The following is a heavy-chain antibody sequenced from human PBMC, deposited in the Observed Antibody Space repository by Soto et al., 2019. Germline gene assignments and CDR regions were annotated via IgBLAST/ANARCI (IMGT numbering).Heavy chain of an antibody. CDR3: AKDIQRITMVRGVITHYYYGMDV. Sequence: PGGSLRLSCAASGFTFDDYAMHWVRQAPGKGLEWVSGISWNSGSIGYADSVKGRFTISRDNAKNSLYLQMNSLRAEDTALYYCAKDIQRITMVRGVITHYYYGMDVWGQGTTVTVSS. D-gene: IGHD3-10*01. V-gene: IGHV3-9*01. J-gene: IGHJ6*02. CDR1: GFTFDDYA. CDR2: ISWNSGSI.